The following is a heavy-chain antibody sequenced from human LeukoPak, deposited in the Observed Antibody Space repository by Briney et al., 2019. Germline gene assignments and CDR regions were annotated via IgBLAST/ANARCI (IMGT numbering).Heavy chain of an antibody. CDR2: INHSGST. CDR1: GGSFSGYY. J-gene: IGHJ4*02. V-gene: IGHV4-34*01. D-gene: IGHD2-8*01. Sequence: SETLSLTCAVYGGSFSGYYWSWLRQPPGKGLEWIGEINHSGSTNYNPSLKSRVTISVDTSKNQFSLKLSSVTAADTAVYYCASLPYCTNGVCSTNYFDYWGQGTLVTVSS. CDR3: ASLPYCTNGVCSTNYFDY.